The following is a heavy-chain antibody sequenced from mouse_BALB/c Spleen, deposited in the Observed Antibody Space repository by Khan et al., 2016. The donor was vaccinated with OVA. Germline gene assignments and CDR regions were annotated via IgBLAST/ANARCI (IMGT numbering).Heavy chain of an antibody. V-gene: IGHV3-2*02. D-gene: IGHD1-1*01. CDR3: ARSVTITTVVATDFDY. Sequence: EVQLQESGPGLVKPSQSLSLTCTVTGYSITSDYAWNWIRQFPGNKLEWMGYISYSGRTSYNPSLKSRISSNRDTSKNQFFLQLNSVTTEATATYYCARSVTITTVVATDFDYWGQGTTLTVSS. CDR1: GYSITSDYA. J-gene: IGHJ2*01. CDR2: ISYSGRT.